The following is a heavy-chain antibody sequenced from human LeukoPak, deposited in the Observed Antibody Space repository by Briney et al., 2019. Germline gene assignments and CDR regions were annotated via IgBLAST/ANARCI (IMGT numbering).Heavy chain of an antibody. CDR1: GGTFSSYT. CDR2: INPSGDTT. CDR3: AGSFYDLLVYFDY. J-gene: IGHJ4*02. V-gene: IGHV1-46*01. D-gene: IGHD5/OR15-5a*01. Sequence: ASVKVSCKTSGGTFSSYTISWVRQAPGQGLEWMGVINPSGDTTTYAQKFQGRVTMTRDMSTSTVYMELSSLRSEDTAVYYCAGSFYDLLVYFDYWGQGTLVTVSS.